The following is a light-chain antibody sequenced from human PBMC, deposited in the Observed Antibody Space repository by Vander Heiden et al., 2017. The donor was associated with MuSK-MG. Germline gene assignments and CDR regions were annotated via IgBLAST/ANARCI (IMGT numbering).Light chain of an antibody. J-gene: IGLJ2*01. CDR2: DVT. V-gene: IGLV2-14*01. CDR3: SSYTSSSTLV. Sequence: QSALTQPASVSVSPGHSITLSCTGTSSDVGGYKYVSWYQQHPGKVPKRRMQDVTIRPSGVSKRFSGAKSGNTAFLTISGLQAEDEADYYCSSYTSSSTLVFGGGTKRTV. CDR1: SSDVGGYKY.